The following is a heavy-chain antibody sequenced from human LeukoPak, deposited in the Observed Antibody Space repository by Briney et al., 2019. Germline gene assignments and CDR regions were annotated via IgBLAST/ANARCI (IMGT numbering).Heavy chain of an antibody. CDR1: GDSISSGSYY. V-gene: IGHV4-61*02. CDR3: AGTMIRGVIGSYYYYMDV. J-gene: IGHJ6*03. Sequence: PSETLSLTCTVSGDSISSGSYYWSWIRQPAGKGLEWIGRIYTSGSTNYNPSLKSRVTISVDTSKNQFSLKLSSVTAADTAVYYCAGTMIRGVIGSYYYYMDVWGKGTTVTVSS. D-gene: IGHD3-10*01. CDR2: IYTSGST.